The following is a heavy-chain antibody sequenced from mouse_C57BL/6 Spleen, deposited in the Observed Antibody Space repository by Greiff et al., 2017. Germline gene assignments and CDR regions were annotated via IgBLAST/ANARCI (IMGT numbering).Heavy chain of an antibody. CDR2: IWGVGST. J-gene: IGHJ3*01. D-gene: IGHD1-1*01. CDR1: GFSLTSYG. Sequence: VKLMESGPGLVAPSQSLSITCTVSGFSLTSYGVDWVRQSPGTGLEWLGVIWGVGSTNYNSALKSRLSISKDNSKSQVFLKMNSLQTDDTAMYYCASRGSSSAWFAYWGQGTLVTVSA. CDR3: ASRGSSSAWFAY. V-gene: IGHV2-6*01.